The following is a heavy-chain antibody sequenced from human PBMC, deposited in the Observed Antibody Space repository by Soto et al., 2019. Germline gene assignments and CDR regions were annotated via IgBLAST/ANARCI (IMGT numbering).Heavy chain of an antibody. V-gene: IGHV1-18*01. Sequence: QVQLVQSGTEVKKPGASVKVSCKTSGYSFANQAINWVRQAPGQGLEWVGWVSGRSGNSNYAEAFRGRFTITTDTSTSTAYLELRAPTTDDTAVYYCARGYDSSAYFYPLGDGMDVWGQGTTVTVSS. CDR3: ARGYDSSAYFYPLGDGMDV. CDR1: GYSFANQA. CDR2: VSGRSGNS. J-gene: IGHJ6*02. D-gene: IGHD3-22*01.